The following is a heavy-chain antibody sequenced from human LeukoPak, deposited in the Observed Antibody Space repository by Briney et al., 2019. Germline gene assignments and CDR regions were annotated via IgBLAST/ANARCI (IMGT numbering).Heavy chain of an antibody. D-gene: IGHD6-19*01. CDR3: ARVPGSSGWYPNYYYCYMDV. CDR1: GYTFTSYG. V-gene: IGHV1-18*01. J-gene: IGHJ6*03. CDR2: ISAYNGNT. Sequence: ASVKVSCKASGYTFTSYGISWVRQAPGQGLEWMGWISAYNGNTNYSQKLQGRVTMTTDTSTSTAYMELRSLRSDDTAVYYCARVPGSSGWYPNYYYCYMDVWGKGTTVTVSS.